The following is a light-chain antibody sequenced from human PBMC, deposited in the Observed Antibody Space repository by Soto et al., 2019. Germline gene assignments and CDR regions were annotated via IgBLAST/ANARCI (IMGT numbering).Light chain of an antibody. CDR3: QQVKTYPRT. J-gene: IGKJ4*01. V-gene: IGKV1-12*01. Sequence: DIQMTQSPSSVSAFVGDRVTITCRASQDINMWLAWYQEKPGLAPNLLIYRASSLLGGVPSRFSGSRSGTQFTLTIDSLQPEDFATYYCQQVKTYPRTFGGGTKVDIK. CDR2: RAS. CDR1: QDINMW.